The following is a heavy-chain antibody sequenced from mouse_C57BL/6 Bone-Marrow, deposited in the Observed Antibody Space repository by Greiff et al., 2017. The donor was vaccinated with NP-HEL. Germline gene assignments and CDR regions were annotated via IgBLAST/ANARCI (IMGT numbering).Heavy chain of an antibody. CDR3: ARNHYYYGSSYGY. CDR2: IHPNSGST. D-gene: IGHD1-1*01. CDR1: GYTFTSYW. J-gene: IGHJ2*01. Sequence: VQLQQPGAELVKPGASVKLSCKASGYTFTSYWMHWVKQRPGQGLEWIGMIHPNSGSTNYNEKFKSKATLTVDKSSSTAYMQLSSLTSEDSAVYYCARNHYYYGSSYGYWGQGTTLTVSS. V-gene: IGHV1-64*01.